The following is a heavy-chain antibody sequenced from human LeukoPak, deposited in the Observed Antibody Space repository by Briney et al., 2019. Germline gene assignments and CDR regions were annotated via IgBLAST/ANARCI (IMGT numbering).Heavy chain of an antibody. CDR3: ARLYPAYCSGGSCYRFDY. V-gene: IGHV4-34*01. CDR1: GGSFSGYY. J-gene: IGHJ4*02. CDR2: INHSGST. D-gene: IGHD2-15*01. Sequence: SETLTLNCAVYGGSFSGYYWSWIRQPPGKGLEWIGEINHSGSTNYNPSLKSRVTISVDTSKNQFSLKLSSVTAADTAVYYCARLYPAYCSGGSCYRFDYWGQGTLLTVSS.